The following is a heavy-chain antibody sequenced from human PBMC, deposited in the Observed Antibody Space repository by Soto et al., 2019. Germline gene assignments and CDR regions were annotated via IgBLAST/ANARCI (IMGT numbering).Heavy chain of an antibody. CDR2: IGSSDNII. J-gene: IGHJ4*02. Sequence: LRLSCAASGFTFSDYYMSWIRRAPGKGLEWVSYIGSSDNIIYYADSVKGRFTISRDNAKNSLYLQMNSLRAEDTAVYYCARDLGYYESSGYFDYWGQGTLVTVSS. CDR1: GFTFSDYY. V-gene: IGHV3-11*01. CDR3: ARDLGYYESSGYFDY. D-gene: IGHD3-22*01.